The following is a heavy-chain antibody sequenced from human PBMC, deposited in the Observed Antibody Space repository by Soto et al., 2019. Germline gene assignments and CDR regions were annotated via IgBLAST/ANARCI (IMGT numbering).Heavy chain of an antibody. D-gene: IGHD3-10*01. Sequence: QEQLVESGGGWVKPGGSLRLSCAASGFTFSDYYIAWIRQAPGKGLEWISYISSTGIYKRYADSVKGRFTIARDNANNSLVLQMNSLRAAETAVYYCVRDLYGSGTSLRGWFDPWGQGTLVTVSS. CDR2: ISSTGIYK. CDR1: GFTFSDYY. J-gene: IGHJ5*02. V-gene: IGHV3-11*06. CDR3: VRDLYGSGTSLRGWFDP.